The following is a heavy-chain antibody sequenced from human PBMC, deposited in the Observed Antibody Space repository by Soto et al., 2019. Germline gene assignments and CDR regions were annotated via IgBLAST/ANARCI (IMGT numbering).Heavy chain of an antibody. D-gene: IGHD3-10*01. Sequence: SETLSLTCAVYGGSFSGYYWSWIRQPPGKGLEWIGEINHSGSTSYNPSLKSRVTISVDTSKNQFSLKLSSVTAADTAVYYCARGPYYYGSGGWDYWGQGTLVTVAS. CDR3: ARGPYYYGSGGWDY. V-gene: IGHV4-34*01. J-gene: IGHJ4*02. CDR2: INHSGST. CDR1: GGSFSGYY.